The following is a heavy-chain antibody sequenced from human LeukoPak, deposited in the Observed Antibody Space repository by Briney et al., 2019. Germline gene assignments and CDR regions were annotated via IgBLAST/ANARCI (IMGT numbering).Heavy chain of an antibody. J-gene: IGHJ4*02. V-gene: IGHV3-7*01. Sequence: PGGSLTLSCAPSGFPFSAPWMPWVRHAPGRGLEWVASINQDASVQHLVDFVKGRFAISRDNAKNSLYLQMNSLRDDDTAIYYCARNRAAPEDWGQGTLVTVSS. CDR2: INQDASVQ. CDR3: ARNRAAPED. D-gene: IGHD1-14*01. CDR1: GFPFSAPW.